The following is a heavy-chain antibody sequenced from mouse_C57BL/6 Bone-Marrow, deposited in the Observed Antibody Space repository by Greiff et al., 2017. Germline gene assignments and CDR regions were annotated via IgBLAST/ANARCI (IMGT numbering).Heavy chain of an antibody. J-gene: IGHJ1*03. Sequence: QVHVKQSGAELVRPGTSVKVSCKASGYAFTNYLIEWVKQRPGQGLEWIGVINTGSGGTNYNEKFKGKETLTADKYSSTAYMQLSSLTSEDSAGYFCARRVYYGRSYDWYFDVWGTGTTVTVSS. CDR1: GYAFTNYL. CDR2: INTGSGGT. CDR3: ARRVYYGRSYDWYFDV. D-gene: IGHD1-1*01. V-gene: IGHV1-54*01.